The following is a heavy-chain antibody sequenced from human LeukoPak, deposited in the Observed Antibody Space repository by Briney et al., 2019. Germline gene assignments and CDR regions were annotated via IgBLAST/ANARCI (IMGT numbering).Heavy chain of an antibody. Sequence: SETLSLTCTVSGGSISSSSYYWGWIRQPPGKGLERIGSIYYSGSTYYNPSLKSRVTISVDTSKNQFSLKLSSVTAADTAVYYCARGVPGDYALTGWFDPWGQGTLVTVSS. V-gene: IGHV4-39*07. CDR3: ARGVPGDYALTGWFDP. CDR1: GGSISSSSYY. J-gene: IGHJ5*02. CDR2: IYYSGST. D-gene: IGHD4-17*01.